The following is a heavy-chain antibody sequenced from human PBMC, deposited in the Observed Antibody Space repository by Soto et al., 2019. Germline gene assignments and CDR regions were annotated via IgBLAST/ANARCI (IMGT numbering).Heavy chain of an antibody. Sequence: SVKVSCKASEFTFTSSTVQWVRQARGQRLEWIGWIVVGSGNTNYAQKFQERVTITRDMSTSTAYMELSSLRSEDTAVYYCAAADEGWKLALDVWGQGTTVTVSS. V-gene: IGHV1-58*01. CDR3: AAADEGWKLALDV. CDR2: IVVGSGNT. J-gene: IGHJ6*02. CDR1: EFTFTSST. D-gene: IGHD3-3*02.